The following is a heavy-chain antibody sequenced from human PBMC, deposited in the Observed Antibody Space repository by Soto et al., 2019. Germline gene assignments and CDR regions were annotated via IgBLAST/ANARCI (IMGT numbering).Heavy chain of an antibody. D-gene: IGHD3-16*02. V-gene: IGHV3-23*01. CDR1: GFTFSSYA. Sequence: VQLLESGGGLVQPGGSLRLSCAASGFTFSSYAMSWVRQAPGKGLEWVSAISGSGGSTYYADSVKGRFTISRDNSKNTLYLQMNSLRAEDTAVYYCAKDLMITFGGVIANFDYWGQGTLVTVSS. CDR2: ISGSGGST. CDR3: AKDLMITFGGVIANFDY. J-gene: IGHJ4*02.